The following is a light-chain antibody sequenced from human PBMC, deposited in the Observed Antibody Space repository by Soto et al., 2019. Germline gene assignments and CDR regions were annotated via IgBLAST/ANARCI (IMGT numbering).Light chain of an antibody. V-gene: IGLV2-14*01. CDR1: SSDVGGYTY. CDR2: DVS. CDR3: SSYTTSNTRQIV. Sequence: QSALTQPASVSGSPGQAITISCTGTSSDVGGYTYVSWYQQHPGKAPKFIIYDVSNRPSGVSNRCSGSKSGNTASLTISGLQAEDEADYYCSSYTTSNTRQIVFGTGTKLTVL. J-gene: IGLJ1*01.